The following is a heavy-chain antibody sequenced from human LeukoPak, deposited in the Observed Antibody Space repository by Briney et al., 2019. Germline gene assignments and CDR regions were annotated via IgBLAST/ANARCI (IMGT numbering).Heavy chain of an antibody. J-gene: IGHJ4*02. Sequence: PSETLSLTCAVYGGSFSGYYWSWIRQPPGKGLEWIGYIYYSGSTNYNPSLKSRVTISVDTSKNQFSLKLSSVTAADTAVYYCARGANGPLFDYWGQGTLVTVSS. V-gene: IGHV4-59*01. CDR3: ARGANGPLFDY. D-gene: IGHD1-26*01. CDR1: GGSFSGYY. CDR2: IYYSGST.